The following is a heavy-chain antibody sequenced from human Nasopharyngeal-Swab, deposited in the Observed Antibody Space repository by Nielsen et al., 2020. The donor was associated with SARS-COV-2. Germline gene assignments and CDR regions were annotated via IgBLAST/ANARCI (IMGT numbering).Heavy chain of an antibody. CDR3: AKPDIAVRYYFDY. CDR1: GFTFSSYA. CDR2: IYSGGSST. D-gene: IGHD6-19*01. J-gene: IGHJ4*02. V-gene: IGHV3-23*03. Sequence: GESLKISCAASGFTFSSYAMSWVRQAPGKGLEWVSVIYSGGSSTYYADSVKGRFTISRDNSKNTLYLQMNSLRAEDTAVYYCAKPDIAVRYYFDYWGQGTLVTVSS.